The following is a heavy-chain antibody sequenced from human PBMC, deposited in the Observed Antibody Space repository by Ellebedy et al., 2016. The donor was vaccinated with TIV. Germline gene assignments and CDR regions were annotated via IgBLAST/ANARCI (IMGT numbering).Heavy chain of an antibody. CDR2: IYSTGNT. J-gene: IGHJ2*01. D-gene: IGHD3/OR15-3a*01. CDR1: GDSITTSTYY. Sequence: SETLSLTCTVSGDSITTSTYYWGWIRHPPGKGLEWIGTIYSTGNTYYSPSLKIRPSISVATSKNQFSLSLSSVTAADTAVYYCARNLVIFTFDKWYFDRWGRGTLVTVSS. V-gene: IGHV4-39*01. CDR3: ARNLVIFTFDKWYFDR.